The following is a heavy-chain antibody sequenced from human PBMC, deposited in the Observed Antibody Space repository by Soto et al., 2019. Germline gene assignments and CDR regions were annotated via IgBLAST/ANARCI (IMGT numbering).Heavy chain of an antibody. D-gene: IGHD3-22*01. CDR3: ASAGQYYDASGYAN. CDR2: ISAYNGNS. V-gene: IGHV1-18*01. J-gene: IGHJ4*02. Sequence: QVKLVQSGAEVKKPGASIKVSCKASGYSFATSGMTWVRQAPRQGLEWVGWISAYNGNSNYDQNLQDRVTMTTDTSTTTAYLELRNLRSDDSAVYYCASAGQYYDASGYANWGQGTLVTVSS. CDR1: GYSFATSG.